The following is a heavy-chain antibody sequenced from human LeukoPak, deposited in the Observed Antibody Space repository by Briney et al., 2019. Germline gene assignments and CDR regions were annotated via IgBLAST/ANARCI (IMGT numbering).Heavy chain of an antibody. J-gene: IGHJ6*03. Sequence: SETLSLTCTVSGGSISSYYWSWIRQPPGKGLEWIGSIYYSGSTNYNPSLKSRVTISVDTSKNQFSLKLSSVTAADTAVYYCASIAVAGTPPRHYYMDVWGKGTTVTVSS. CDR3: ASIAVAGTPPRHYYMDV. V-gene: IGHV4-59*01. D-gene: IGHD6-19*01. CDR2: IYYSGST. CDR1: GGSISSYY.